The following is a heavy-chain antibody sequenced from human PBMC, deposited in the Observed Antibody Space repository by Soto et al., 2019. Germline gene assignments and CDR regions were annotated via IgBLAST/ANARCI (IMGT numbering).Heavy chain of an antibody. CDR1: GGTSSSYA. CDR2: IIPILDTT. V-gene: IGHV1-69*01. CDR3: ASGGTTVNRRFDF. J-gene: IGHJ4*02. Sequence: QVQVVQSGAEVKKPGSSVRVSCKASGGTSSSYAITWMRQAPGQGLEWMGGIIPILDTTDYAQKFQGRVTFTEAESTSTVYMELSSLTSEDTAVYYCASGGTTVNRRFDFWGQGTLVTVSS. D-gene: IGHD4-4*01.